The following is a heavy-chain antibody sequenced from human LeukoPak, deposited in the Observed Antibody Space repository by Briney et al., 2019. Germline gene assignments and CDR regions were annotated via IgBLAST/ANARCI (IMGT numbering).Heavy chain of an antibody. D-gene: IGHD3-22*01. Sequence: ASVKVSCKASGGTFSSYAISWVRQAPGQRLEWMGWINAGNGNTKYSQKFQGRVTITRDTSASTAYMELSSLRSEDTAVYYCASGRGSYDSSGYYYRLIFYGMDVWGQGTTVTASS. J-gene: IGHJ6*02. CDR1: GGTFSSYA. V-gene: IGHV1-3*01. CDR2: INAGNGNT. CDR3: ASGRGSYDSSGYYYRLIFYGMDV.